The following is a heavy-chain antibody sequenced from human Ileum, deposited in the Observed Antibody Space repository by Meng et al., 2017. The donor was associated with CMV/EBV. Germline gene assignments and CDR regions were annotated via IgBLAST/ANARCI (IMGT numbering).Heavy chain of an antibody. J-gene: IGHJ4*02. CDR2: MYNSGRP. CDR3: ARDPGGSYLDN. D-gene: IGHD1-26*01. V-gene: IGHV4-61*05. CDR1: SGSICSTPYY. Sequence: LQGNESGPGLVNPSKTLSLTGTASSGSICSTPYYWGWSRQHPAKRLEWMGYMYNSGRPNYNPALKRRVTISTDTSKSQFSLKLASVTAADTAVYYCARDPGGSYLDNWGQGTLVTVSS.